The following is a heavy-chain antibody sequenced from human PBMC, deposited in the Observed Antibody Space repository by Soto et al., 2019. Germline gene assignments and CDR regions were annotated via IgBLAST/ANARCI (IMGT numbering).Heavy chain of an antibody. CDR1: GFTFSSYA. Sequence: GGSLRLSCAASGFTFSSYAMHWVRQAPGKGLEWVAVISYDGSNKYYADSVKGRFTISRDNSKNMLYLQMNSLRAEDTAVYYCASPSPLPAHCGSTSCHDYYYYGMDVWGQGTTVTVSS. CDR3: ASPSPLPAHCGSTSCHDYYYYGMDV. D-gene: IGHD2-2*01. CDR2: ISYDGSNK. V-gene: IGHV3-30-3*01. J-gene: IGHJ6*02.